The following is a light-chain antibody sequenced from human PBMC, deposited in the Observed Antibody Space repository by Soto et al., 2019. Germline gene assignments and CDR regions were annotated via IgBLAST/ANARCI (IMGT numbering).Light chain of an antibody. CDR1: QRVSSN. Sequence: IFMSQSPATLSVPPGERATISFTAAQRVSSNLASYQQKPGQTPRLLIYGASARATGIPAKISGSGSGTEFTLTISSLQSEDFVVYYCQQYDNWPGTFGQGTKVDIK. CDR3: QQYDNWPGT. V-gene: IGKV3-15*01. CDR2: GAS. J-gene: IGKJ1*01.